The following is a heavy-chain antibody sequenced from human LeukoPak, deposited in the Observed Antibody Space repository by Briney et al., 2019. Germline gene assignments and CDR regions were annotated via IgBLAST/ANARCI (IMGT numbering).Heavy chain of an antibody. J-gene: IGHJ6*03. D-gene: IGHD2-2*02. CDR2: IIPIFGTA. Sequence: ASVTVSCKASGGTFSSYAISWVRQAPGQGLEWMGGIIPIFGTANYAQKFQGRVTITADESTSTAYMELSSLRSEDTAVYYCARDLVDEVVPAAIDYYYMDVWGKGTTVTVSS. CDR3: ARDLVDEVVPAAIDYYYMDV. V-gene: IGHV1-69*01. CDR1: GGTFSSYA.